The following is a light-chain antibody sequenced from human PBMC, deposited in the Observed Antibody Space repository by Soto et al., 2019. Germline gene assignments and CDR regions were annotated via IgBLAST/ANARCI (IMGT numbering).Light chain of an antibody. Sequence: QSVLTQPPSVSGAPGQRVTISCTGSSSNIGAGYDVHWYQQLPGTAPKLLIYGNSNRPSGVPDRFSGSKSGTLASLAITGLRAEAEADYYCQSYDSSLSGWVFGGGTKVTF. CDR3: QSYDSSLSGWV. J-gene: IGLJ3*02. CDR1: SSNIGAGYD. V-gene: IGLV1-40*01. CDR2: GNS.